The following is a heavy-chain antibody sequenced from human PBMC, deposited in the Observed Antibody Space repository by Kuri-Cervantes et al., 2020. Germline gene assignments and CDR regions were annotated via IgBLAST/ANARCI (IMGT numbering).Heavy chain of an antibody. D-gene: IGHD3-22*01. CDR2: IYYSGST. CDR1: GGSVSSGSYY. Sequence: SETLSLTCTVSGGSVSSGSYYWSWIRQPPGKGLEWIGYIYYSGSTNYNPSLKSRVTISVDTSKNQFSLKLSSVTAADTAVYYCARAVGYYYDCSGYYYFDYWGQGTLVTVSS. V-gene: IGHV4-61*01. J-gene: IGHJ4*02. CDR3: ARAVGYYYDCSGYYYFDY.